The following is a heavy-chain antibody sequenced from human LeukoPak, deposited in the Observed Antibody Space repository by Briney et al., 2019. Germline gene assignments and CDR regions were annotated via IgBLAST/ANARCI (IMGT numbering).Heavy chain of an antibody. CDR3: AKRGVVIRVILVGFHKEAYYFDS. D-gene: IGHD3-22*01. V-gene: IGHV3-23*01. CDR2: ISGSGGGT. Sequence: GGSLRLSCVVSGITLSNYGMSWVRQAPGKGLEWVAGISGSGGGTQYADSVKGRFTISRDNRKNTLYLQMISLRAEDTAMYFCAKRGVVIRVILVGFHKEAYYFDSWGQGALVTVSS. J-gene: IGHJ4*02. CDR1: GITLSNYG.